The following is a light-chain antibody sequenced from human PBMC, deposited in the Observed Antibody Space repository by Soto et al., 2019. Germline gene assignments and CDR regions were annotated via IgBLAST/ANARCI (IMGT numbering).Light chain of an antibody. J-gene: IGKJ1*01. CDR2: KVS. Sequence: DVVMTQSPLSLPVTLGQPASISCRSSQSLVYSDGNTCLNWFQQRPGQSPRRLIYKVSNRDSGVPDRFSGSGSGTDFTLTIRGLQPEDVATYYCQKYNGALWAFGQGTKVDIK. CDR1: QSLVYSDGNTC. V-gene: IGKV2-30*01. CDR3: QKYNGALWA.